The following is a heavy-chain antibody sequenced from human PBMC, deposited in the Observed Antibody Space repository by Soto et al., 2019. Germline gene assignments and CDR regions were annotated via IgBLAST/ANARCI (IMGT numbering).Heavy chain of an antibody. D-gene: IGHD2-15*01. Sequence: SETLSLTCTVSGGSITNYYRSWIRQPPGKGLEWIGDIYDSGSTNYNPSLKSRVTISTDASKNQFSLRLTSVAAADTAVYYCAREADPLFCSGGSGGSCYGGWLDPWGQGSLVTVSS. J-gene: IGHJ5*02. CDR2: IYDSGST. V-gene: IGHV4-59*01. CDR1: GGSITNYY. CDR3: AREADPLFCSGGSGGSCYGGWLDP.